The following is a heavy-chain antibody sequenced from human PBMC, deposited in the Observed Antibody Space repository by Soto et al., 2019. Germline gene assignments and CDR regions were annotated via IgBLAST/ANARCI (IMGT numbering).Heavy chain of an antibody. CDR1: GFTFEDYA. J-gene: IGHJ4*01. V-gene: IGHV3-9*01. CDR2: ISWNSGKI. CDR3: AKMVTWDSSGYYQGGFDC. Sequence: ERHLVESGGGLVQPGRSLTISCAASGFTFEDYAMHWVRQAPGKGREWFSGISWNSGKIIYADSVKGRFTISSDKAMNSLYLQMNSLRPEDTALYYCAKMVTWDSSGYYQGGFDCWGHGTLVNVSS. D-gene: IGHD3-22*01.